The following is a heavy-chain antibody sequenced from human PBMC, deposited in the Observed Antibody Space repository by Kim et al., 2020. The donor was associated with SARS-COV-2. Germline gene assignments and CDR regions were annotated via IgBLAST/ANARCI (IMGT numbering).Heavy chain of an antibody. Sequence: GGSLRLSCAASGFAFSSYGMHWVRQTPDKGLEWVAVIWYDERKRHYADSVKGRFTISRDNSKNTLYLHMSSLRAEDTAVYYCAREVAYCGGDCYNYFDFWGQGPLVTVPS. J-gene: IGHJ4*02. V-gene: IGHV3-33*01. CDR1: GFAFSSYG. CDR3: AREVAYCGGDCYNYFDF. D-gene: IGHD2-21*02. CDR2: IWYDERKR.